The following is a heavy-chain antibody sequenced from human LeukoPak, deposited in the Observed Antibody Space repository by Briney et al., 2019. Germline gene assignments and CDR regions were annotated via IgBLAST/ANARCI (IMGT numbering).Heavy chain of an antibody. J-gene: IGHJ4*02. V-gene: IGHV3-21*01. Sequence: GGSLRLSCAASGFTFNTYSMNWVPQAPGKGLEWVSSISRSSSHMYYADSVKGRFTISRDNAKNSLYLQMNSLRADDTAVYYCVRDWSQGNVVGTIVDYYFDSWGQGTLVTVSS. CDR3: VRDWSQGNVVGTIVDYYFDS. CDR1: GFTFNTYS. D-gene: IGHD5-12*01. CDR2: ISRSSSHM.